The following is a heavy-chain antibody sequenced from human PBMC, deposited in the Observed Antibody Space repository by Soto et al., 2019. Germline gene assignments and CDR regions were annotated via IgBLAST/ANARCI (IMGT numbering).Heavy chain of an antibody. CDR2: ISYSGTT. Sequence: SETLSLTCTVSGGSLSSYYWSWIRRPPGMGLEWIASISYSGTTNYNSSLKSRVTISIDTSKNQFSLKFNSVTAADTAVYYCAREGYNFGPFDYWGPGALVTVSS. J-gene: IGHJ4*02. CDR1: GGSLSSYY. CDR3: AREGYNFGPFDY. D-gene: IGHD5-18*01. V-gene: IGHV4-59*01.